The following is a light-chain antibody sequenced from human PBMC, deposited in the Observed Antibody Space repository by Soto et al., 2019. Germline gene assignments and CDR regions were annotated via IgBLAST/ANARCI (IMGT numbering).Light chain of an antibody. CDR2: GAS. Sequence: LTQSPSTLSLSQGERATLSCRASQSVDISLAWYQQKPGQAPRLLIYGASTRATDMPGTFSGRGSGTEFTLTISSLRPEDFGVYYCQQYRSWPRTFGQGTNV. CDR1: QSVDIS. V-gene: IGKV3-15*01. J-gene: IGKJ1*01. CDR3: QQYRSWPRT.